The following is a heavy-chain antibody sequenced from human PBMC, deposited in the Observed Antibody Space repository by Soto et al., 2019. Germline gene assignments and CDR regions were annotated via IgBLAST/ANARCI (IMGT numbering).Heavy chain of an antibody. D-gene: IGHD6-13*01. CDR1: GGSISSNY. V-gene: IGHV4-59*01. Sequence: SETLSLTCTVSGGSISSNYWTWIRQPPGKGLEWIGYVYNSGSTNYNPSLKSRVTISEDTSNSQFSLKVNSMTAADTAVYYCARYRREAVAGYTLDNWGQGILVTVSS. J-gene: IGHJ4*02. CDR3: ARYRREAVAGYTLDN. CDR2: VYNSGST.